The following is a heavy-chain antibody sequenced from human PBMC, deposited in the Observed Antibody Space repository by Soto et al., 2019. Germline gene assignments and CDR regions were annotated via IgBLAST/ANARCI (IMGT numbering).Heavy chain of an antibody. D-gene: IGHD6-13*01. CDR1: GGSISSNY. V-gene: IGHV4-59*01. Sequence: SETLSLTCTVSGGSISSNYWTWIRQPPGKGLEWIGYVYNSGSTNYNPSLKSRVTISEDTSNSQFSLKVNSMTAADTAVYYCARYRREAVAGYTLDNWGQGILVTVSS. J-gene: IGHJ4*02. CDR3: ARYRREAVAGYTLDN. CDR2: VYNSGST.